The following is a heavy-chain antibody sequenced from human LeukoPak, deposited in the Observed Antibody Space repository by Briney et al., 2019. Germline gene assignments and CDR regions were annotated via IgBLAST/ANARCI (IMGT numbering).Heavy chain of an antibody. V-gene: IGHV1-2*02. J-gene: IGHJ4*02. D-gene: IGHD3-3*01. CDR1: GYTFTGYY. CDR2: INPNSGGT. CDR3: ARGIRFLEWLLSENYYFDY. Sequence: ASVKVSCKASGYTFTGYYMHWVRQAPGQGLEWMGWINPNSGGTNYAQKLQGRVTMTTDTSTSTAYMELRSLRSDDTAVYYCARGIRFLEWLLSENYYFDYWGQGTLVTVSS.